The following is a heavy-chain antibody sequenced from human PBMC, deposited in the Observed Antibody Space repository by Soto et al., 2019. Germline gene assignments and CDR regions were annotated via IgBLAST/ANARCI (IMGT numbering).Heavy chain of an antibody. CDR3: ARGGFSYGHLLF. J-gene: IGHJ4*02. CDR2: INHSGST. Sequence: SETLSLTCAVYGGSFSGYYWSWIRQPPGKGLEWIGEINHSGSTNYNPSLKSRVTISVDTSKNQFSLKLSSVTAADTAVYYCARGGFSYGHLLFWGQGLRVNVSS. CDR1: GGSFSGYY. V-gene: IGHV4-34*01. D-gene: IGHD3-10*01.